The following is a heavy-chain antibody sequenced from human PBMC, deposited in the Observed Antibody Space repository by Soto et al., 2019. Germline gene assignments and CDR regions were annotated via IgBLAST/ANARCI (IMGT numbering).Heavy chain of an antibody. Sequence: PSETLSLTCTVSGGSISSSSYYWGWIRQPPGKGLEWIGSIYYSGSTYYNPSLKSRVTISVDTSKNQFSLKLSSVTAADTAVYYCARVGVDYDILTGYSPNYYMDVWGKGTTVTVS. CDR3: ARVGVDYDILTGYSPNYYMDV. J-gene: IGHJ6*03. CDR2: IYYSGST. D-gene: IGHD3-9*01. V-gene: IGHV4-39*01. CDR1: GGSISSSSYY.